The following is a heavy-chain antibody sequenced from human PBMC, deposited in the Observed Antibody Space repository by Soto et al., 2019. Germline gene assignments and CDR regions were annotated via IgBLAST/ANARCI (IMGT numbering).Heavy chain of an antibody. CDR1: GGSISSYY. J-gene: IGHJ4*02. V-gene: IGHV4-59*01. D-gene: IGHD3-22*01. Sequence: SETLSLTCTVFGGSISSYYWSWIRQPPGKGLEWIGYIYYSGSTNYNPSLKSRVTISVDTSKNQFSLKLSSVTAADTAVYYCARDWSDSSGYYSDFDYWGQGTLVTVSS. CDR3: ARDWSDSSGYYSDFDY. CDR2: IYYSGST.